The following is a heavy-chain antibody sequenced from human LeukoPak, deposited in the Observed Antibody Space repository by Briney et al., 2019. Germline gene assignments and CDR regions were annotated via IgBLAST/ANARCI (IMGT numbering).Heavy chain of an antibody. CDR2: ISSNGGSK. D-gene: IGHD4-17*01. CDR3: AKAASKRTDYGDYAFYYYMDV. CDR1: GFTFSSYA. V-gene: IGHV3-64*01. Sequence: GGSLRLSCAASGFTFSSYAMHWVRQAPGKGLEYVSAISSNGGSKYYANSVKGRFTISRDNSKNTLYLRMNSLRAEDTAVYYCAKAASKRTDYGDYAFYYYMDVWGKGTTVTISS. J-gene: IGHJ6*03.